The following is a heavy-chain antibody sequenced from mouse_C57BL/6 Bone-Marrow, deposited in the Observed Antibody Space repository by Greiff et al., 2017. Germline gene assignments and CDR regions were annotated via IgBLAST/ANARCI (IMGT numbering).Heavy chain of an antibody. CDR2: IYPRSGNT. D-gene: IGHD1-1*01. CDR1: GYTFTSYG. CDR3: ARKPTEVVATGY. J-gene: IGHJ4*01. V-gene: IGHV1-81*01. Sequence: VKLQQSGAELARPGASVKLSCKASGYTFTSYGISWVKQRTGQGLEWIGEIYPRSGNTYYNEKFKGKATLTADKSSSTAYMERRSLTSEDSAVYFCARKPTEVVATGYWGQGTTVTVSS.